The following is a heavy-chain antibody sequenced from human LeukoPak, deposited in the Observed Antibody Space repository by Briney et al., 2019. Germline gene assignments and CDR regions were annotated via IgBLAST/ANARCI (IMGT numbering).Heavy chain of an antibody. Sequence: ASVKVSCKASGYTFTGYYMHWVRQAPGQGLEWMGWIDPNSGGTNYAQKFQGRVTMTRDTSISTAYMVLNRLRSDDTAVYYCARDTAAATPDRFDYWGQGTLVTVSS. CDR3: ARDTAAATPDRFDY. J-gene: IGHJ4*02. CDR2: IDPNSGGT. V-gene: IGHV1-2*02. CDR1: GYTFTGYY. D-gene: IGHD2-15*01.